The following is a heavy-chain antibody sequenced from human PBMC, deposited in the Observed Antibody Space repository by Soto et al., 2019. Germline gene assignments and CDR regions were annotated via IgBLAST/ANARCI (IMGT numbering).Heavy chain of an antibody. CDR3: ARAKFESTGWHQFDI. D-gene: IGHD7-27*01. V-gene: IGHV4-34*01. CDR1: GGSFTGHF. CDR2: VSHSGNT. Sequence: SETLSLTCTVSGGSFTGHFWSWVHQPPGKGLEWIGEVSHSGNTKYCPSLRSRVTLSVDSSKNQISLALTSVTAADTAVYYCARAKFESTGWHQFDIWGQGTLVTVSS. J-gene: IGHJ4*02.